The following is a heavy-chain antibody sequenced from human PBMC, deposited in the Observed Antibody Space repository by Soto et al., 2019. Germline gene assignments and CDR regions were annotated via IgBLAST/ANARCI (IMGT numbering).Heavy chain of an antibody. CDR2: IYYSGST. J-gene: IGHJ6*02. V-gene: IGHV4-30-4*01. Sequence: PSETLSLTCTVSGGSISSGDYYWSWIRQPPGKGVEWIGYIYYSGSTYCNPSLKSRVTISVDTSKNQFSLKLSSVTAADTAVYYCARDSIAAAGIQGYYYYGMDVWGQGTTVTVSS. CDR1: GGSISSGDYY. D-gene: IGHD6-13*01. CDR3: ARDSIAAAGIQGYYYYGMDV.